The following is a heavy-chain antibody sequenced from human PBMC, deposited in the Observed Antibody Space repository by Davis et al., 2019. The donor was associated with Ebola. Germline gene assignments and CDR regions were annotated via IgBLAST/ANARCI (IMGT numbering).Heavy chain of an antibody. D-gene: IGHD3-9*01. Sequence: GGSLRLSCAASGFTFSSYSMNWVRQAPGKGLEWVSSISSSSSYIYYADSVKGRFTISRDNAKNSLYLQMNSLRAEDTAVYYCATQPGYFDWLITKYYYYGMDVWGQGTTVTVSS. CDR2: ISSSSSYI. J-gene: IGHJ6*02. V-gene: IGHV3-21*04. CDR1: GFTFSSYS. CDR3: ATQPGYFDWLITKYYYYGMDV.